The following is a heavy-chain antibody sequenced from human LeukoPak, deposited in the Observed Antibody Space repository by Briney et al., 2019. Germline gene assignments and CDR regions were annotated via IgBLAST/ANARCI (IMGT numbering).Heavy chain of an antibody. V-gene: IGHV4-39*07. Sequence: SETLSLTCTVSGGSISNSSYYWGWIRQPPGKGLEWIGNIYYSESTFYNPSLKSRVTISVDTSKNLFSLKLSSVTAADTAVYYCARGARKWELLGFDPWGQGTLVIVSS. J-gene: IGHJ5*02. D-gene: IGHD1-26*01. CDR1: GGSISNSSYY. CDR2: IYYSEST. CDR3: ARGARKWELLGFDP.